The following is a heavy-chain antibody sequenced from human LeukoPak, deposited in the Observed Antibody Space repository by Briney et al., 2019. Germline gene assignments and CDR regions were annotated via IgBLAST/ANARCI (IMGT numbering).Heavy chain of an antibody. CDR2: INHSGDT. Sequence: SETLSLTCAVYGGSFSDYYWSWIRQPPGKGLEWIGEINHSGDTNYNPSLKSRVTISVDTSKNQFSLKLSSVTASDTAVYYCARVGYSEGYGYWGQGTLVTVSS. J-gene: IGHJ4*02. CDR3: ARVGYSEGYGY. V-gene: IGHV4-34*01. D-gene: IGHD1-1*01. CDR1: GGSFSDYY.